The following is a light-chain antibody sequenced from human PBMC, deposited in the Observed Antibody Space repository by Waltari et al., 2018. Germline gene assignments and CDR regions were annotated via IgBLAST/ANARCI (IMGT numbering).Light chain of an antibody. CDR3: ATWDNSLTDVV. CDR1: TSNIGNYY. CDR2: DNE. Sequence: QSVLTQPPSVSATPGQKVTISCSGGTSNIGNYYVPWYQHLPGATPKLIIYDNEKRPSGIPDRFSASRSGTSATLGITGLQIGDEADYYCATWDNSLTDVVFGGGTKLTVL. V-gene: IGLV1-51*01. J-gene: IGLJ2*01.